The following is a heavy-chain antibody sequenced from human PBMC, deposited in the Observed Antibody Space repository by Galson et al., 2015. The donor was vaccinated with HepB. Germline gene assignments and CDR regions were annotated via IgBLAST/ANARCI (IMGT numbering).Heavy chain of an antibody. J-gene: IGHJ6*02. CDR1: GFTFSSYS. Sequence: SLRLSCAASGFTFSSYSMNWVRQAPGKGLEWVSYISSSSSTIYYADSVKGRFTISRDNAKNSLYLQMNSLRDEDTAVYYCARDMGYSYGYYYGMDVWGQGTTVTVSS. V-gene: IGHV3-48*02. D-gene: IGHD5-18*01. CDR3: ARDMGYSYGYYYGMDV. CDR2: ISSSSSTI.